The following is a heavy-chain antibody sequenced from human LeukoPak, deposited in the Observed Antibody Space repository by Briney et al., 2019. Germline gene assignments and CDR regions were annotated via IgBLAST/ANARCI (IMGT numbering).Heavy chain of an antibody. J-gene: IGHJ1*01. CDR2: ISSSSSTI. CDR1: GFTFSSYG. Sequence: GGSLRLSCAASGFTFSSYGMHWVRQAPGKGLEWVSYISSSSSTIYYADSVKGRFTISRDNAKNSLYLQMNSLRAEDTAVYYCARVGYCGGGSCHAEYFQHWGQGTLVTVSS. CDR3: ARVGYCGGGSCHAEYFQH. V-gene: IGHV3-48*01. D-gene: IGHD2-15*01.